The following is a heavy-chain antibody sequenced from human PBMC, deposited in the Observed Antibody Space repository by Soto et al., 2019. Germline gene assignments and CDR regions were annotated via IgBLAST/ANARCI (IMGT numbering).Heavy chain of an antibody. CDR2: IWYDGSNK. V-gene: IGHV3-33*01. CDR1: GFTFSSYG. Sequence: PGGSLRLSCAASGFTFSSYGMHWVRQAPGKGLEWVAVIWYDGSNKYYADSVKGRFTISRDNSKSTLYLQMNSLRAEDTAVYYCARERRGIYSGYRLCMAYWGQGTLVTVSS. D-gene: IGHD5-12*01. CDR3: ARERRGIYSGYRLCMAY. J-gene: IGHJ4*02.